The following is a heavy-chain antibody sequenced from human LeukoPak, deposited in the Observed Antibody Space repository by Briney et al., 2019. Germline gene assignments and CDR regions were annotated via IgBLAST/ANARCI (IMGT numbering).Heavy chain of an antibody. Sequence: VQPGGPLRLSCAASGFIFTDYGMHWVRQAPGKGLEWLTFIRYDGSDKYYADSVKGRFTITRDNSKTTLYLQMNSLTSEDTAVYYCAKAPHIVVVPAARGAFDIWGQGTMVTVSS. CDR3: AKAPHIVVVPAARGAFDI. CDR1: GFIFTDYG. V-gene: IGHV3-30*02. D-gene: IGHD2-2*01. J-gene: IGHJ3*02. CDR2: IRYDGSDK.